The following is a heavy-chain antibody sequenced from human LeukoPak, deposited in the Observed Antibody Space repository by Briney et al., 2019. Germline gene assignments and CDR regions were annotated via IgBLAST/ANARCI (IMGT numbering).Heavy chain of an antibody. CDR2: IRYDGNNK. CDR3: ARHEAIYATVTTGDYYFDY. J-gene: IGHJ4*02. CDR1: GFTFSNCG. V-gene: IGHV3-30*02. D-gene: IGHD4-17*01. Sequence: GGSLRLSCAASGFTFSNCGMHWVRQAPGKGLEWVAFIRYDGNNKYYADSVKGRYSISRDNSKNTLYLEMNSPRTKDTAVYYCARHEAIYATVTTGDYYFDYWGQGTLVTVSS.